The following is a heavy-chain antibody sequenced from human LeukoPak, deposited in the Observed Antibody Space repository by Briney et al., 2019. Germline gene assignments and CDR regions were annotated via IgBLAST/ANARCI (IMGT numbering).Heavy chain of an antibody. CDR2: INHSGST. V-gene: IGHV4-34*01. CDR1: GVSFSGYY. D-gene: IGHD1-1*01. J-gene: IGHJ4*02. CDR3: ARGIKRSFDY. Sequence: PSETLSLTCAVYGVSFSGYYWSWIRQPPGKGLEWIGEINHSGSTNYNPSLKSRVTISVDTSKNQFSLKLSSVTAADTAVYYCARGIKRSFDYWGQGTLVTVSS.